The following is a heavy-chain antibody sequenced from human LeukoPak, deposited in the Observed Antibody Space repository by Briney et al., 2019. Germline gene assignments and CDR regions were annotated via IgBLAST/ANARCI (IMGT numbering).Heavy chain of an antibody. CDR2: IIPILGIA. V-gene: IGHV1-69*04. D-gene: IGHD6-19*01. CDR3: ARQSEIAVQNFDY. CDR1: GGTFSSYA. J-gene: IGHJ4*02. Sequence: ASVKVSCKASGGTFSSYAISWVRQAPGQGLEWMGRIIPILGIANYAQKFQGRVTIAADKSTSTAYMELSSLRSEDTAVYYCARQSEIAVQNFDYWGQGTLVTVSS.